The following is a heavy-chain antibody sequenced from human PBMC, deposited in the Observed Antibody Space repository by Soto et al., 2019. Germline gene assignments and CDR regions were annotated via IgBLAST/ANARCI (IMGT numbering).Heavy chain of an antibody. Sequence: PGGSLRLSCAASGFTFSSYAMSWVRQAPGKGLEWVSAISGSGGSTYYADSVKGRFTISRDNSKNPLYLQMNSLRAEYTAVYYCAKDWADLGHFDWFHYGGDYYYGMDVWGQGTTVTVSS. CDR1: GFTFSSYA. D-gene: IGHD3-9*01. V-gene: IGHV3-23*01. J-gene: IGHJ6*02. CDR3: AKDWADLGHFDWFHYGGDYYYGMDV. CDR2: ISGSGGST.